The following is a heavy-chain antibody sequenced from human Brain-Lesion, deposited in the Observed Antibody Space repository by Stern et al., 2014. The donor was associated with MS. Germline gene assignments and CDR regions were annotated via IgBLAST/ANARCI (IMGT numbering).Heavy chain of an antibody. CDR2: IYYTGSA. V-gene: IGHV4-31*03. J-gene: IGHJ4*02. Sequence: QVQLVESGPGLVKPSQTLPLTCTVSGGSINSGGYYWSWIRQYPGKGLEWIVYIYYTGSAYYDPSLKSRLSMSIDTSKNQFSLNLNSVTAADTAVYYCARGARYSDSSGYYFYFDYWGQGTLVTVSS. CDR3: ARGARYSDSSGYYFYFDY. D-gene: IGHD3-22*01. CDR1: GGSINSGGYY.